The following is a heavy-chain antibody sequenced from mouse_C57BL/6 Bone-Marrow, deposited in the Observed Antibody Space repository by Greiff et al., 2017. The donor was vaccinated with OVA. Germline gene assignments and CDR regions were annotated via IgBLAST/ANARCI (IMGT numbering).Heavy chain of an antibody. CDR2: INPSSGYT. Sequence: VQLQESGAELAKPGASVKLSCKASGYTFTSYWMHWVKQRPGQGLEWIGYINPSSGYTKYNQKFKDKATLTADKSSSTAYMQLSSLTYEDSAVYCCVIYYGPYAMDYWGQGTSVTVSS. D-gene: IGHD2-1*01. CDR1: GYTFTSYW. J-gene: IGHJ4*01. V-gene: IGHV1-7*01. CDR3: VIYYGPYAMDY.